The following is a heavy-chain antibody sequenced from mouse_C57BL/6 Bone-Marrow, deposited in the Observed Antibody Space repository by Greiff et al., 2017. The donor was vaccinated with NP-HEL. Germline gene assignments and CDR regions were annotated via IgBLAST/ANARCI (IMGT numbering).Heavy chain of an antibody. CDR1: GYSFTSYY. J-gene: IGHJ4*01. V-gene: IGHV1-66*01. Sequence: QVQLQQSGPELVKPGASVKISCKASGYSFTSYYIHWVKQRPGQGLEWIGWIYPGSGNTKYNEKFKGKATLTADTSSSTAYMQLSSLTSEDSAVYYGARGDDYPLYAMDYWGQGNSVTVSS. D-gene: IGHD2-4*01. CDR3: ARGDDYPLYAMDY. CDR2: IYPGSGNT.